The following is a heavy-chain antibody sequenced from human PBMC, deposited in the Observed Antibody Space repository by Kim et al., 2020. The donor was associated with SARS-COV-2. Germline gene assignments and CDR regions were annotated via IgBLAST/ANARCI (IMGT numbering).Heavy chain of an antibody. CDR1: GGSISSSSYY. D-gene: IGHD2-15*01. J-gene: IGHJ4*02. Sequence: SETLSLTCTVSGGSISSSSYYWGWIRQPPGKGLEWIGSIYYSGSTYYNPSLKSRVTISVDTSKNQFSLKMSSVTAADTAVYYCARQARGNIVVVVAAPTTFDYRGQGTLVTVSS. CDR2: IYYSGST. V-gene: IGHV4-39*01. CDR3: ARQARGNIVVVVAAPTTFDY.